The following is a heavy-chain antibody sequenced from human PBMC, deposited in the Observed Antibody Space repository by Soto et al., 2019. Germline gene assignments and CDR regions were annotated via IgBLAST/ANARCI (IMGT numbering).Heavy chain of an antibody. Sequence: EVQLLESGGGSVQPGGSLRLSCVASGFTFSSYAMHWVRRPPGKGLEWVSSISGSGGTAYYADSVKGRFSISRHSLVNTLYLQMNSLRAEDTAVYYCAKGRGQNWNSDYWGQGTLVTVSP. CDR3: AKGRGQNWNSDY. J-gene: IGHJ4*02. V-gene: IGHV3-23*01. CDR1: GFTFSSYA. CDR2: ISGSGGTA. D-gene: IGHD1-7*01.